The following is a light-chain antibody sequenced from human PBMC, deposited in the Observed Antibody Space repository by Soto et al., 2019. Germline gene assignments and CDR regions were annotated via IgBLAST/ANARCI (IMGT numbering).Light chain of an antibody. J-gene: IGLJ3*02. CDR3: QLWNSSSDQGV. CDR1: NIGINA. Sequence: SYELTQPPSVSVAPETTATITCGGDNIGINAVHWYQQKPGQAPLLVVYYDSDRPSGIPERFSGSTSGNTATLTISRVEAGDEADYYWQLWNSSSDQGVFGGGTKLTVL. CDR2: YDS. V-gene: IGLV3-21*04.